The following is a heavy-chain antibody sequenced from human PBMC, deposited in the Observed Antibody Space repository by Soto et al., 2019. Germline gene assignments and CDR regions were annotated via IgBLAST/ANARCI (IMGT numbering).Heavy chain of an antibody. J-gene: IGHJ6*04. Sequence: PGESLKISCKGSGYSFTSYWISWVLQIPWKGLEWMGRIDPSDSYTNYSPSFQGHVTISADKSISTAYLQWSSLKASDTAMYYCAFGTKGSSTSCRYYGMYGWGKGTKVTVSS. V-gene: IGHV5-10-1*01. CDR2: IDPSDSYT. CDR1: GYSFTSYW. D-gene: IGHD2-2*01. CDR3: AFGTKGSSTSCRYYGMYG.